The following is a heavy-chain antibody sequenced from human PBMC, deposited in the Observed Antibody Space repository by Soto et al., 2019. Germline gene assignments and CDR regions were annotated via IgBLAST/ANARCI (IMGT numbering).Heavy chain of an antibody. Sequence: EVPLVESGGGLVQPGGSLRLSCTASGFTFSNYWMSWVRQAPGKGLEWVANINRDGSEKNYVASVKGRFTSTRDNAKNSLYLQMNSLRAEDTAVYYCARDLGICSGDRCYSVFAYWGQGTLVAVSS. CDR2: INRDGSEK. D-gene: IGHD2-15*01. CDR1: GFTFSNYW. J-gene: IGHJ4*02. V-gene: IGHV3-7*01. CDR3: ARDLGICSGDRCYSVFAY.